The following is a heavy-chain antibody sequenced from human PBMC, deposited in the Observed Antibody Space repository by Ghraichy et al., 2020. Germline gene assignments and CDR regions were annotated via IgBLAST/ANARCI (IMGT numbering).Heavy chain of an antibody. Sequence: SETLSLICTVSGGSIRNNYWSWIRQAPGKGLEWIGYMYHSGSPNYSPSLKSRVTMSVDTSKNQFSLSLISVTSADTAVYYCARGGDGWVDYWGQGTLVAVYS. V-gene: IGHV4-59*01. D-gene: IGHD3-10*01. CDR2: MYHSGSP. J-gene: IGHJ4*02. CDR1: GGSIRNNY. CDR3: ARGGDGWVDY.